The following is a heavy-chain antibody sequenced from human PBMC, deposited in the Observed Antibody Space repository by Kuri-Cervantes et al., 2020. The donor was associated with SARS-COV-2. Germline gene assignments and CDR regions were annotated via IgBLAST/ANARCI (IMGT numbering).Heavy chain of an antibody. J-gene: IGHJ4*02. D-gene: IGHD3-10*01. V-gene: IGHV4-4*02. CDR2: IYHSGST. CDR3: AREKGSGSYHFDY. Sequence: SETLSLTCTVSGGSISSSNWWSWVRQPPGKGLEWIGEIYHSGSTNYNPSLKSRVTISVDKSKNQFSLKLSSVTAADTAVYYCAREKGSGSYHFDYWGRGTRVTVAS. CDR1: GGSISSSNW.